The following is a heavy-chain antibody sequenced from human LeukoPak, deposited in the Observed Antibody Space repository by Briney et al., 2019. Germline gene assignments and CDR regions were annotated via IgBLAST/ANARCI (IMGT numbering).Heavy chain of an antibody. J-gene: IGHJ4*02. CDR1: GFTFNNYA. V-gene: IGHV3-23*01. D-gene: IGHD3-22*01. CDR2: ISGTGAVT. CDR3: AKGHYYDSNGYVYYFDY. Sequence: PGGSLRLSCAPSGFTFNNYAMTWVRQAPGKGLEWVSAISGTGAVTYYADSVKDRFTISRDNSKNTVYLQMNSLRAEDTAIYYCAKGHYYDSNGYVYYFDYWGQGTLVTVSS.